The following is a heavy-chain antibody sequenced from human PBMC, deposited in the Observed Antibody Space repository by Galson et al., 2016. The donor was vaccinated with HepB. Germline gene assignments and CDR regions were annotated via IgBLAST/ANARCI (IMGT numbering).Heavy chain of an antibody. J-gene: IGHJ4*02. Sequence: QSGAEVKKPGESLKIFCKGSGYSFSNYWIGWVRQMPGKGLECMGVIHPSDSDTKYSPSLQGQVTISADESISTAYLQWSSLKASDTAMYYCARRGDGDYYFDDWGQGTLVTVSS. V-gene: IGHV5-51*01. CDR1: GYSFSNYW. CDR3: ARRGDGDYYFDD. CDR2: IHPSDSDT. D-gene: IGHD4-17*01.